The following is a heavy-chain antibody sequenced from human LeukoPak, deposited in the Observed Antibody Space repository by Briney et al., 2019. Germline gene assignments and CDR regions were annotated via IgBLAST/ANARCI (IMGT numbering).Heavy chain of an antibody. CDR1: GYTFTGYY. CDR3: AGGDLGYCSGGSCYSGEFDP. J-gene: IGHJ5*02. V-gene: IGHV1-2*02. D-gene: IGHD2-15*01. Sequence: ASVKVSCKASGYTFTGYYMHWVRQAPGQGLEWMGWINPNSGGTNYAQKFQGRVTVTRDTSISTAYMELSRLRSDDTAVYYCAGGDLGYCSGGSCYSGEFDPWGQGTLVTVSS. CDR2: INPNSGGT.